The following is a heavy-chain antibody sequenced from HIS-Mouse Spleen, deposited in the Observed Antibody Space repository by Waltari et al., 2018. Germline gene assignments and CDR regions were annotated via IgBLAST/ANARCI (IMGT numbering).Heavy chain of an antibody. D-gene: IGHD5-12*01. CDR3: ARERRGPGWFDP. J-gene: IGHJ5*02. Sequence: EVQLVESGGGLVQPGGSLRLSCAASGFPFSRYWCSVVCQAPGKGLEWVANIKQDGSEKYYVDSVKGRFTISRDNAKNSLYLQMNSLRAEDTAVYYCARERRGPGWFDPWGQGTLVTVSS. CDR1: GFPFSRYW. V-gene: IGHV3-7*01. CDR2: IKQDGSEK.